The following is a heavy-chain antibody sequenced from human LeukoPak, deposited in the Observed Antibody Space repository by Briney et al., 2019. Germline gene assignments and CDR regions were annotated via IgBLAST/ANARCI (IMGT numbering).Heavy chain of an antibody. CDR3: ARLGSVAMPFDY. D-gene: IGHD2-2*01. CDR2: IYYSGST. Sequence: SETLSLTCTVSGGSISSYYWSWIRQPPGKGLEWIGYIYYSGSTNYNPSLKSRVTISVDTSKNQFSLNLTSVTAADTAVYYCARLGSVAMPFDYWGQGTLVTVSS. V-gene: IGHV4-59*08. CDR1: GGSISSYY. J-gene: IGHJ4*02.